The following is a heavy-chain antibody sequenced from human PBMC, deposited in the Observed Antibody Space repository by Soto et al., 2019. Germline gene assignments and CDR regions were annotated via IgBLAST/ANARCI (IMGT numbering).Heavy chain of an antibody. V-gene: IGHV1-69*02. CDR2: IIPILGIA. D-gene: IGHD3-9*01. CDR3: ARANYDILTGLDY. Sequence: SVKVSCKASGGTFSSYTINWVRQAPGQGLEWMGRIIPILGIANYAQRFQGRVTITADKSTSTAYMELSSLRSEDTAVYYCARANYDILTGLDYWGQGTLVTVSS. CDR1: GGTFSSYT. J-gene: IGHJ4*01.